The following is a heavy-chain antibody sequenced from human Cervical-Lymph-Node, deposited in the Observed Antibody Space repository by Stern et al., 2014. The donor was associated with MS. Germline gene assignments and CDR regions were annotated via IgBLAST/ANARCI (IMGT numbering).Heavy chain of an antibody. J-gene: IGHJ3*02. CDR1: GFSLSTSGEG. CDR2: IHLHDEK. Sequence: QVTLRESGPTLVKPTQTLTLTCTFSGFSLSTSGEGVVWIRQPPGKALEWLALIHLHDEKRYSPSMKSRLSIAKDTSNNQVFLTMTNMDPVDTGTYYCAHARRRRIRMIQVGYEALHIWGQGTMVAVSS. V-gene: IGHV2-5*01. D-gene: IGHD3-22*01. CDR3: AHARRRRIRMIQVGYEALHI.